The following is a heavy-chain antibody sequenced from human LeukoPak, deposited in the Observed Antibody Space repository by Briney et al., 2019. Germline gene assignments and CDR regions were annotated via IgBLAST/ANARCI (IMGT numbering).Heavy chain of an antibody. D-gene: IGHD2-15*01. CDR2: IFHSGST. Sequence: PSGTLSLTCAVSGGSIFSSNWWSWVRQPPGKGLEWIGQIFHSGSTSYSPSLKSRVTISVDTSKNQFSLKLSSVTAADTAVYYCAGSYCSGGSCYLGYWGQGTLVTVSS. CDR3: AGSYCSGGSCYLGY. J-gene: IGHJ4*02. V-gene: IGHV4-4*02. CDR1: GGSIFSSNW.